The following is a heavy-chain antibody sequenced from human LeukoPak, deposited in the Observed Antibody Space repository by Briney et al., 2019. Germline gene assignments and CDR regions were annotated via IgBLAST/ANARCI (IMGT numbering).Heavy chain of an antibody. V-gene: IGHV3-30-3*01. CDR2: ISYDGSNK. J-gene: IGHJ4*02. CDR1: GSTFSSYA. Sequence: GGSLRLSCAASGSTFSSYAMHWVRQAPGKGLEWVAVISYDGSNKYYADSVKGRFTISRDNSKNTLFLQMNSLRAEDTAVYYCARDALLQRGYSYGFLYWFDYWGQGTLVTVSS. D-gene: IGHD5-18*01. CDR3: ARDALLQRGYSYGFLYWFDY.